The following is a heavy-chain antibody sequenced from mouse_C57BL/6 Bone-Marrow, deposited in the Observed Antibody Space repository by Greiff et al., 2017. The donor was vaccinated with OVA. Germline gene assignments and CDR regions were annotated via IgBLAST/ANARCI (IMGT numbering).Heavy chain of an antibody. CDR3: TSYRGTTAYAMEV. D-gene: IGHD1-2*01. CDR2: IRNEANNHAT. Sequence: EVKLQESGGGLVPPGGSMTLSCAASGFTFSDAWIGWVRQSPEKGLEWVAEIRNEANNHATSYAESVKWRFSISREDSKSSVYLQMNSLRAEDTGRYYCTSYRGTTAYAMEVWGTGTSVTVSS. J-gene: IGHJ4*01. V-gene: IGHV6-6*01. CDR1: GFTFSDAW.